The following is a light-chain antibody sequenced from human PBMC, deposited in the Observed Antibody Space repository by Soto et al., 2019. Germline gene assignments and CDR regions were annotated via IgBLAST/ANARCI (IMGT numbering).Light chain of an antibody. CDR2: EVT. Sequence: QSVLTQPPSASGFPGQSVTISCTGTSSDVGYYDYVSWYQQHPGKAPKLVIYEVTKRPSGVPDRVSASKSGNTASLTVSGLGAEDEADYYCSSYAGSNNFVFGSGTKVNVL. CDR1: SSDVGYYDY. J-gene: IGLJ1*01. V-gene: IGLV2-8*01. CDR3: SSYAGSNNFV.